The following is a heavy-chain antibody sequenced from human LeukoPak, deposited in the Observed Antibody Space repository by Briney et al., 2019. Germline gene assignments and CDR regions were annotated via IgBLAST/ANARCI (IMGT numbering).Heavy chain of an antibody. CDR1: GFTFSSYA. CDR2: ISYDGSNN. V-gene: IGHV3-30*04. D-gene: IGHD3-10*01. CDR3: AREGYYGSGSPPSLYFDY. J-gene: IGHJ4*02. Sequence: PGGSLRLSCADSGFTFSSYAMHWVRQAPGKGLEWVAIISYDGSNNYYADSVKGRFTISRDNSRSTLYLQMNSLRPEDTAIYYCAREGYYGSGSPPSLYFDYWGQGTLVTVSS.